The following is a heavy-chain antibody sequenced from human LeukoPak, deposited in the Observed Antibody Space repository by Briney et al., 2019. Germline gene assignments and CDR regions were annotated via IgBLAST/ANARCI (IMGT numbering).Heavy chain of an antibody. Sequence: ASVKVSCKASGYTFTSYGISWVRQAPGQGLEWMGWISAYNGNTNYAQKLQGRVTMTTDTSTSTAYMELRSLRSEDTAVYYCATLGEKDSSSWYIIRQIDYWGQGTLVTVSS. D-gene: IGHD6-13*01. CDR3: ATLGEKDSSSWYIIRQIDY. CDR2: ISAYNGNT. CDR1: GYTFTSYG. V-gene: IGHV1-18*01. J-gene: IGHJ4*02.